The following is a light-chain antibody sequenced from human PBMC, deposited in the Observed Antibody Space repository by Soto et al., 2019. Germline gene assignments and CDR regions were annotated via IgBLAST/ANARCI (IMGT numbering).Light chain of an antibody. CDR3: CSYVGARTYV. J-gene: IGLJ1*01. V-gene: IGLV2-23*01. Sequence: QSVLTQPASVSGSPGQSITISCSGSISDVGGSGPVSWYQHHPGQVPKLIIYEGSRRPSGVSSRFSGSKTGNTASLTITGLQAEDEANYYCCSYVGARTYVFGTGTKVTVL. CDR1: ISDVGGSGP. CDR2: EGS.